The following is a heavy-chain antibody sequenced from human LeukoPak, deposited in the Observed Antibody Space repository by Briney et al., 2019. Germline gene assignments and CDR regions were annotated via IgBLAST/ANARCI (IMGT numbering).Heavy chain of an antibody. D-gene: IGHD5-12*01. Sequence: PGKTLRLSCVASGFTFSSYAMHWVRHAPGKGLGWVAVISYDGSNKNYADSLKGRFTISRDNSKNTLYLQMNSLRPEDTAIYYCARLSIQWTPEMYYFDYWGQGTLVTVSS. J-gene: IGHJ4*02. V-gene: IGHV3-30*04. CDR3: ARLSIQWTPEMYYFDY. CDR1: GFTFSSYA. CDR2: ISYDGSNK.